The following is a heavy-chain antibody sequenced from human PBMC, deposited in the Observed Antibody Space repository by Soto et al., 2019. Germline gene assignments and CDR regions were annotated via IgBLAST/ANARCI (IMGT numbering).Heavy chain of an antibody. CDR1: GYTLTELS. J-gene: IGHJ4*02. D-gene: IGHD6-6*01. CDR2: FDPEDGET. Sequence: ASVKVSCKVSGYTLTELSMHWVRQAPGKGLEWMGGFDPEDGETIYAQKFQGRVTMTEDTSTDTAYMELSSLRSEDTAVYYCATSLTIAARRKVAGYWGQGTLVTVSS. CDR3: ATSLTIAARRKVAGY. V-gene: IGHV1-24*01.